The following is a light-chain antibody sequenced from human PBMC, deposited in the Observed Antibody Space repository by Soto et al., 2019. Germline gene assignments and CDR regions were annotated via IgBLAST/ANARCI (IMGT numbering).Light chain of an antibody. CDR1: QSVSGW. CDR3: QEDNRYS. V-gene: IGKV1-5*03. CDR2: KAS. J-gene: IGKJ1*01. Sequence: DIQMTPSPSTLSASVGDTVTVTCRASQSVSGWLAWYQQTPGEAPNLLIYKASSLESGVPSRFSRSGSGTEFTLTISSLQPYDFATYYGQEDNRYSFGQG.